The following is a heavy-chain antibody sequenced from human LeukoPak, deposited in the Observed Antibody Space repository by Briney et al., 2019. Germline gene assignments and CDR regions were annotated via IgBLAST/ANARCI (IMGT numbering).Heavy chain of an antibody. CDR1: GFTLSSYE. CDR2: IDYDGGSG. V-gene: IGHV3-23*01. J-gene: IGHJ5*02. CDR3: AKASRWIQLWTNWFDP. D-gene: IGHD5-18*01. Sequence: GGSLRLSCTVSGFTLSSYEMSWNRQAPGKGLEWVSSIDYDGGSGHYADSVKGRFTISRDNSKNTLYLQMNSLRAEDTAVYYCAKASRWIQLWTNWFDPWGQGTLVTVSS.